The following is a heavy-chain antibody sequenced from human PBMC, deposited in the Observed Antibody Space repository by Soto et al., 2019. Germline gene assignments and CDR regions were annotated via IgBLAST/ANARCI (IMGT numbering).Heavy chain of an antibody. CDR1: GYTFTSYG. J-gene: IGHJ4*02. V-gene: IGHV1-18*01. CDR2: ISAYNGNT. Sequence: EASVKVSCKASGYTFTSYGISWVRQAPGQGLEWMGWISAYNGNTNYAQKLQGRVTMSTDTSTTTAYMELRSLRSDDTDVYYCARERATAPEYWGQGTLVTVSS. CDR3: ARERATAPEY.